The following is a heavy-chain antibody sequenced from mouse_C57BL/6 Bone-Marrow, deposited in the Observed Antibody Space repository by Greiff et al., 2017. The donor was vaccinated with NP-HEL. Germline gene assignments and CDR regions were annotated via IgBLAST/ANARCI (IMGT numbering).Heavy chain of an antibody. CDR3: ARNWALFDY. CDR1: GFTFPDYY. Sequence: DVKLVESGGGLVQPGGSLSLSCAASGFTFPDYYMSWVRQPPGKALEWLGFIRNKANGYTTEYSASVKGRFTISRDNSQSILYLQMNALRAEDSATYYCARNWALFDYWGQGTTLTVSS. J-gene: IGHJ2*01. CDR2: IRNKANGYTT. V-gene: IGHV7-3*01. D-gene: IGHD4-1*01.